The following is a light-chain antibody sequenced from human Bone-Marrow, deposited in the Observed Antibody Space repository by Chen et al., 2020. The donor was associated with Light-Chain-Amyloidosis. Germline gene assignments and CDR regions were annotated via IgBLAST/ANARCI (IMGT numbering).Light chain of an antibody. CDR3: QSYKGRSQGV. CDR2: EDD. V-gene: IGLV6-57*01. CDR1: SGSIATNY. Sequence: NFMLTQPHSVSESPGKTVIISCTRSSGSIATNYVQWYQQRPGSSPTTMIYEDDQRPSGVPDRFSGSIDRSSNAASLTISGLKTEDEADYYCQSYKGRSQGVFGGGTKLTVL. J-gene: IGLJ3*02.